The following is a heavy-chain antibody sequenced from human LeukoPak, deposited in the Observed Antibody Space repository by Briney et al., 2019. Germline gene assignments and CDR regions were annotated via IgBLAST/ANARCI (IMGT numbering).Heavy chain of an antibody. CDR3: ARDWNRYAY. V-gene: IGHV4-38-2*02. J-gene: IGHJ4*02. CDR2: IYHSGST. D-gene: IGHD1-1*01. CDR1: GYSISSGYY. Sequence: SETLSLTCTVSGYSISSGYYWGWIRQPPGKGLEWIGSIYHSGSTYYNPSLKSRVTISVDTSKNQSSLKLSSVTAADTAVYYCARDWNRYAYWGQGTLVTVSS.